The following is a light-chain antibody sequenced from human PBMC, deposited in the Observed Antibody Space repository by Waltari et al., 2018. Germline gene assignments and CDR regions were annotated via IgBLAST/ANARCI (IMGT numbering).Light chain of an antibody. CDR1: QSVSSY. CDR3: QQRSNWPLALT. CDR2: NAS. V-gene: IGKV3-11*01. J-gene: IGKJ4*01. Sequence: EIVLTQSPATLSLSLGERATLSCRASQSVSSYLAWYQQKPGPGPRLLIYNASNRATVIPARFSSSGSGTDFTLTSSSLEPEDFAVYYCQQRSNWPLALTFGGGTKVEIK.